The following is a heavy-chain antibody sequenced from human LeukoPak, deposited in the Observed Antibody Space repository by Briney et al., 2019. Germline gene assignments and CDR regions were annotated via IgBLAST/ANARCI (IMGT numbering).Heavy chain of an antibody. CDR1: GFTFSSYW. CDR2: IKQDGSEK. CDR3: PKGRLYSFEN. Sequence: GSLRLSCAASGFTFSSYWMSWVRQAPGKGLEWVANIKQDGSEKYYVDSVKGRFTISRDNAQNSLYLQMNSLRAEDTAVYYCPKGRLYSFENWGQGTLVTVSS. D-gene: IGHD4-11*01. J-gene: IGHJ4*02. V-gene: IGHV3-7*02.